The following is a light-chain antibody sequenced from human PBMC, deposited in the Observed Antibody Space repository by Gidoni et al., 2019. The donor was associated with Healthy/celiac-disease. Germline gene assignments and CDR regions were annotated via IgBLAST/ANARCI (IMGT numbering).Light chain of an antibody. CDR3: QQYYSTPPT. J-gene: IGKJ2*01. CDR2: WAT. Sequence: EIVMTQSPDSLAVSLGERATINCKSSQSVLYSSNNKNYLAWYQQKPGQPPKLLISWATTRESGVPDRFSGSGSGTDFTLTISSLQAEDVAVYYCQQYYSTPPTFGQGTKLEIK. CDR1: QSVLYSSNNKNY. V-gene: IGKV4-1*01.